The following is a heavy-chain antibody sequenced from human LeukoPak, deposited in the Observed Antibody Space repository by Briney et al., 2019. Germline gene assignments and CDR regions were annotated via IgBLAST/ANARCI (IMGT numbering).Heavy chain of an antibody. D-gene: IGHD6-13*01. CDR3: AGSSIAAAPSEAWFDP. CDR2: IYPGDSDT. J-gene: IGHJ5*02. V-gene: IGHV5-51*01. CDR1: GYSFTSYW. Sequence: GESLKISCKGSGYSFTSYWIGWVRQMPGKGLEWMGIIYPGDSDTRYSPSFQGQVTISADKSISTAHLQWSSLKASDTAMYYCAGSSIAAAPSEAWFDPWGQGTLVTVSS.